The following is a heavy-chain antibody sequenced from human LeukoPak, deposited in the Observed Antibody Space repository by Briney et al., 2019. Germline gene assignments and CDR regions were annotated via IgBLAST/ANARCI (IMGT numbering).Heavy chain of an antibody. Sequence: ASVKVSCKASGYIFPSYGICWVRQAPGQGLEWMGWISAYNGNTNYAQKLQGRVTMTTDTSTSTAYMELRSLRSDDTAVYYCARDRDGSGWQDYWGQGTLVTVSS. D-gene: IGHD6-19*01. CDR3: ARDRDGSGWQDY. J-gene: IGHJ4*02. CDR2: ISAYNGNT. CDR1: GYIFPSYG. V-gene: IGHV1-18*01.